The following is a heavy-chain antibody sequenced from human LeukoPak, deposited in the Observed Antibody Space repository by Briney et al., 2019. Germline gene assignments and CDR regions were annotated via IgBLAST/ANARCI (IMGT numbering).Heavy chain of an antibody. CDR1: GYTFTSYG. D-gene: IGHD3-3*01. CDR3: ARDLDPLESSTIFGVFTTSMGY. J-gene: IGHJ4*02. V-gene: IGHV1-18*01. Sequence: ASVKVSCKASGYTFTSYGISWVRQAPGQGLEWMGWISAYNGNTNYAQKLQGRVTMTTDTSTSTAYMELRSLRSDDTAVYYCARDLDPLESSTIFGVFTTSMGYWGQGTLVTVSS. CDR2: ISAYNGNT.